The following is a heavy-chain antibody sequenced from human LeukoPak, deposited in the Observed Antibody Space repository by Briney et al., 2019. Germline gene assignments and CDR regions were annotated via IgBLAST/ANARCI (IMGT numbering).Heavy chain of an antibody. CDR3: ARDDGSYFAFDI. D-gene: IGHD1-26*01. J-gene: IGHJ3*02. CDR1: GFTFSCYS. CDR2: ISSSSYM. Sequence: GGSLKLSCAASGFTFSCYSMNWVRQAPGKGRGWVSFISSSSYMYYADAVKGRFTIARDNAKNSLYLQMNSLRAADTAVYYCARDDGSYFAFDIWGQGTMVTVSS. V-gene: IGHV3-21*01.